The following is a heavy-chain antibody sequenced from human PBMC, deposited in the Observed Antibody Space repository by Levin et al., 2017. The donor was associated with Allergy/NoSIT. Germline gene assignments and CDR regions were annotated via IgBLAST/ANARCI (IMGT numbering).Heavy chain of an antibody. CDR2: IKEDGGEK. D-gene: IGHD3-22*01. Sequence: HSGGSLRLSCVVSGFSLSSYSMTWVRQAPGKGLEWVATIKEDGGEKYYVDSVKGRCTISRDNAKNSLYLQLSSLRAEDTAAYYCARNNYYDRSGYYNEARLQQWGQGTLVTVSS. V-gene: IGHV3-7*01. J-gene: IGHJ1*01. CDR3: ARNNYYDRSGYYNEARLQQ. CDR1: GFSLSSYS.